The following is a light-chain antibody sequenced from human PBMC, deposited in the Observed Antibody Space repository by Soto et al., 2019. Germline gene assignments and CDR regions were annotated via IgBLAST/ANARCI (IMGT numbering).Light chain of an antibody. Sequence: SALTQPPSVSESPGQSITISCTGTSSDVGRYDFVSWYQQHPGQAPKLMIYEVIYRPSGVCNRFSGSKSGNTASLIISGLLSEDEADYYCASYTNTSTRVFGTGTKVTVL. CDR3: ASYTNTSTRV. CDR2: EVI. V-gene: IGLV2-14*01. J-gene: IGLJ1*01. CDR1: SSDVGRYDF.